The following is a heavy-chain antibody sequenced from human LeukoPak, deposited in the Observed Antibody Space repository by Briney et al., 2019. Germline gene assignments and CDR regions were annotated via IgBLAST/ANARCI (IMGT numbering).Heavy chain of an antibody. CDR3: SRTGSSRSWFDR. CDR2: IFHSGST. J-gene: IGHJ5*02. Sequence: PSETLSLTCTVSDYSISSGYFWGWIRQPPGRGLEWIASIFHSGSTYYNPSLKSRVTISVDTSKNQFSLKLSHVTAADTAVYYCSRTGSSRSWFDRWGQGTLVTVSS. V-gene: IGHV4-38-2*02. D-gene: IGHD1-1*01. CDR1: DYSISSGYF.